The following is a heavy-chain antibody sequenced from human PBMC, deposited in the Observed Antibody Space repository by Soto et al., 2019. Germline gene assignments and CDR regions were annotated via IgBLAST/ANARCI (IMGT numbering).Heavy chain of an antibody. CDR2: INHSGTT. D-gene: IGHD2-2*02. J-gene: IGHJ4*02. Sequence: SETLSLTCAVYGGSFSGYYWSWIRQPPGEGLGWIGEINHSGTTNYKPSLKSRVTISVDTYKNQFSLKLSPVTAADTAVYYCARADRRYCSVSSCYIFKYWGEGRRVNVST. CDR1: GGSFSGYY. V-gene: IGHV4-34*01. CDR3: ARADRRYCSVSSCYIFKY.